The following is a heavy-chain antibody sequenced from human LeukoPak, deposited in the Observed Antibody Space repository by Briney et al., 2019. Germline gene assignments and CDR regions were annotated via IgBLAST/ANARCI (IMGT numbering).Heavy chain of an antibody. J-gene: IGHJ3*01. CDR3: ARDYKGAFDV. CDR2: ISYSGRT. CDR1: GGSISSYY. D-gene: IGHD3-10*01. Sequence: SETLSLTCTVSGGSISSYYWSWIRQSPGTGLEWIGNISYSGRTNYNPSLKSRVIISSDTSKNQFSLKLTSVTAADTAVYYCARDYKGAFDVWGQGTMVTVSS. V-gene: IGHV4-59*01.